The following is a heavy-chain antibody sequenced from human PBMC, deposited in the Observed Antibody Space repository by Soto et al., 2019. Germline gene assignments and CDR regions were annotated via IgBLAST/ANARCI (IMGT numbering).Heavy chain of an antibody. J-gene: IGHJ6*02. CDR2: IYHSGST. D-gene: IGHD2-2*02. CDR1: GGSISSSNW. V-gene: IGHV4-4*02. Sequence: PSETLSLTCAVSGGSISSSNWWSWVRQPPGKGLEWIGEIYHSGSTNYNPSLKSRVTISVDKSKNQFSLKLSSVTAADTAVYYCARVPIACTSASCYNHYYYSMDVWGQGTTVTVSS. CDR3: ARVPIACTSASCYNHYYYSMDV.